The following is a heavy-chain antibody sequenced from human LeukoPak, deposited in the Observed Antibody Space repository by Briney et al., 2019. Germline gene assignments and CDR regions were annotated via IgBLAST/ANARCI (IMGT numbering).Heavy chain of an antibody. CDR3: AREGAYWFDSSGTLGNDY. J-gene: IGHJ4*02. CDR1: GYTFTGYY. CDR2: INPNSGGT. D-gene: IGHD3-22*01. V-gene: IGHV1-2*06. Sequence: EASVKVSCKASGYTFTGYYMHWVRQAPGQGLEWMGRINPNSGGTNYAQKFQGRITMTRDTSISTAYMELSNLRSDDTAVYYCAREGAYWFDSSGTLGNDYWGQGTLVTVSS.